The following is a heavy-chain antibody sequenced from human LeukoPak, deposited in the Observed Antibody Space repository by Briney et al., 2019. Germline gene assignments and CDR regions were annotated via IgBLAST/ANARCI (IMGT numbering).Heavy chain of an antibody. J-gene: IGHJ1*01. D-gene: IGHD3-10*01. CDR3: ARDRGYGSGMT. V-gene: IGHV4-59*12. CDR1: GDSISSYY. CDR2: IYYSGST. Sequence: SETLSLTCTVSGDSISSYYWSWIRQPPGKGLEWIGYIYYSGSTDYNPSLKSRVTISVDTSKNQFSLRLSSVTAADTAVYYCARDRGYGSGMTWGQGTLVTVSS.